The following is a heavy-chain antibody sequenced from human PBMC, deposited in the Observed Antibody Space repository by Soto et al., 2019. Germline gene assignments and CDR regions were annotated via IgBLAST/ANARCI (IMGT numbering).Heavy chain of an antibody. D-gene: IGHD3-10*01. V-gene: IGHV3-7*04. Sequence: GGSLRLSCVASGFTLRNYWMAWVRQTPGKGLEFVANIRQDGDEINYVDSVKGRFTISRDNAKNSLFLQMNSLRDEDTAVYYCGTDEWGGAFDIGGQGTTVTVSS. CDR2: IRQDGDEI. CDR3: GTDEWGGAFDI. CDR1: GFTLRNYW. J-gene: IGHJ3*02.